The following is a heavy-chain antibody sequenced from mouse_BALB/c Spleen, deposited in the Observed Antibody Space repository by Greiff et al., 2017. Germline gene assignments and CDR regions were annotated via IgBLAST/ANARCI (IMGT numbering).Heavy chain of an antibody. V-gene: IGHV5-15*02. CDR1: GFTFSDYG. CDR3: ARESSAWFAY. Sequence: DVHLVESGGGLVQPGGSRKLSCAASGFTFSDYGMAWVRQAPGKGPEWVAFISNLAYSIYYADTVTGRFTISRENAKNTLYLEMSSLRSEDTAMYYCARESSAWFAYWGQGTLVTVSA. CDR2: ISNLAYSI. J-gene: IGHJ3*01.